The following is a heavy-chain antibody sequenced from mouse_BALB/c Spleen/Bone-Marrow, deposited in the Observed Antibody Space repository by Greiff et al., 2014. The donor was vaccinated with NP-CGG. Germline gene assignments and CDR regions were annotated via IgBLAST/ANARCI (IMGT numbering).Heavy chain of an antibody. Sequence: VQGVESGPGLVAPSQSLSTSCTVSGFSLTSYGVHWVRQPPGKGLEWLGVIWAGGSTNYNSALMSRLSISKDNSKSQVFLKMNSLQTDDTAMYYCARDPIYYDYDWYFDVWGAGTTVTVSS. CDR2: IWAGGST. D-gene: IGHD2-4*01. V-gene: IGHV2-9*02. CDR1: GFSLTSYG. J-gene: IGHJ1*01. CDR3: ARDPIYYDYDWYFDV.